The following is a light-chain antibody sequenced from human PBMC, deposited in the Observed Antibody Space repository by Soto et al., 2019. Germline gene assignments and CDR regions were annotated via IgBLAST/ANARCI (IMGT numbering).Light chain of an antibody. CDR3: QQRSNWPLT. Sequence: EIVLTQSAATLSLSPGERATLSCRASQSVSSYLAWYQQKPGQAPRLLIYEASNRATGIPARFSGSGSGTDFTLTISSLEPEDFAVYYCQQRSNWPLTFGGGTKVDIK. J-gene: IGKJ4*01. V-gene: IGKV3-11*01. CDR1: QSVSSY. CDR2: EAS.